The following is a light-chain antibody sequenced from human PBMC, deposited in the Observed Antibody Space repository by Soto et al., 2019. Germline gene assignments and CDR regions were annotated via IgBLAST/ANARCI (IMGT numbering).Light chain of an antibody. CDR1: ISDVGGYEY. J-gene: IGLJ1*01. CDR2: DVT. V-gene: IGLV2-14*01. Sequence: SALRQPASVSGSPGQSITISCTGTISDVGGYEYVSWYQHQPDKAPKLIIYDVTNRPSGVSTRFSGYKSGNTASLTISGIQTEDEADYYCASITRSSTSVFGTGTKVTVL. CDR3: ASITRSSTSV.